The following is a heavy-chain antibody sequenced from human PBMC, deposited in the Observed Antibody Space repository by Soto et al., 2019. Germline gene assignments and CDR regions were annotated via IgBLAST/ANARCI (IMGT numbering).Heavy chain of an antibody. CDR1: GYKFSSYW. D-gene: IGHD2-21*01. J-gene: IGHJ4*02. Sequence: EVQLVQSGAEVKKPGESLKISCTGSGYKFSSYWIAWVRQMPGKGLEYVGIIYVGDYDTRYSPSFQGQVTISVDKSINTAYLQWSSLKVSDTAMYYCARATWAGLAVNPHHFDNWGQGTLVTVSS. CDR3: ARATWAGLAVNPHHFDN. CDR2: IYVGDYDT. V-gene: IGHV5-51*03.